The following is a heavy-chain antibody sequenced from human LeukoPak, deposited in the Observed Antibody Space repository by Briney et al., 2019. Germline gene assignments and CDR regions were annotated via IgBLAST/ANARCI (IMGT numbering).Heavy chain of an antibody. CDR1: GYTFTSYG. CDR2: ISAYNGST. CDR3: AREGVPKSSARGTYYYYMDV. J-gene: IGHJ6*03. V-gene: IGHV1-18*01. Sequence: ASVKVSCKASGYTFTSYGISWVRQAPGQGLEWMGWISAYNGSTNYAQKLQGRVTMTTDTSTRTAYMELRSLRSDDTAVYYCAREGVPKSSARGTYYYYMDVWGKGTTVTVSS. D-gene: IGHD1-26*01.